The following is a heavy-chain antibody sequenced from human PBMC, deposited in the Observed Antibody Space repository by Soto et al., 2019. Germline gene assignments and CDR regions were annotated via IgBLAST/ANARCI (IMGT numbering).Heavy chain of an antibody. V-gene: IGHV4-30-4*08. CDR2: IYSSGRT. CDR3: SREALRAAKVGCVGSGYGSTYFDV. D-gene: IGHD2-15*01. Sequence: QVQLQESGPGLVQPSQTLSLYCTVSGGSMSSDDYSWNWIRHSPGTGLEWIGYIYSSGRTLYTPSLKSRVVISPIASQNQFPVKENSVAAADMGVYYCSREALRAAKVGCVGSGYGSTYFDVCCQGGLVTVS. CDR1: GGSMSSDDYS. J-gene: IGHJ4*02.